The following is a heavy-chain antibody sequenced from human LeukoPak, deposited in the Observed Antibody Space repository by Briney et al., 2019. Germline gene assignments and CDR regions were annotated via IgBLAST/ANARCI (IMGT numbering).Heavy chain of an antibody. CDR3: TSVPKWELLPLYYFDY. D-gene: IGHD1-26*01. Sequence: GGSLRLSCAASGFTFGNAWMSWVRQAPGKGLEWVGRIKSKTDGGTTDYAAPVKGRFTISRDDSKNTLYLQMNSLKTEDTAVYYYTSVPKWELLPLYYFDYWVREPWSPSPQ. CDR1: GFTFGNAW. J-gene: IGHJ4*02. V-gene: IGHV3-15*01. CDR2: IKSKTDGGTT.